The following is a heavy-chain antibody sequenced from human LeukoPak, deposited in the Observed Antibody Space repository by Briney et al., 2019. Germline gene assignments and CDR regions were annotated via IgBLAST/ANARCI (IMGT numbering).Heavy chain of an antibody. J-gene: IGHJ6*03. CDR1: GGSISSGGYY. D-gene: IGHD2-2*01. CDR3: ARADGYCSSTSCYRYYYYMDV. V-gene: IGHV4-31*03. CDR2: IYYSGST. Sequence: PSQTLSLTCTVSGGSISSGGYYWSWIRQHPGKGLEWIGYIYYSGSTYYNPPLKSRVTISVDTSKNQFSLKLSSVTAADTAVYYCARADGYCSSTSCYRYYYYMDVWGKGTTVTVSS.